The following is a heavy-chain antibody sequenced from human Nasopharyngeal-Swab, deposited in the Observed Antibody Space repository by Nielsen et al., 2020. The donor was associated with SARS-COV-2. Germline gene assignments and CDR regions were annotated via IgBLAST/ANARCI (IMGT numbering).Heavy chain of an antibody. CDR2: IYYSGST. V-gene: IGHV4-39*01. CDR1: GGSISSSIYY. J-gene: IGHJ5*02. Sequence: SETLSLTCTVSGGSISSSIYYWGWIRQPPGKGLEWIGSIYYSGSTYYNPSLKSRVTISVDTSKNQFSLKLSSVTAADTAVYYCARLHTYYYGSRWFDPWGQGTLVTVSS. D-gene: IGHD3-10*01. CDR3: ARLHTYYYGSRWFDP.